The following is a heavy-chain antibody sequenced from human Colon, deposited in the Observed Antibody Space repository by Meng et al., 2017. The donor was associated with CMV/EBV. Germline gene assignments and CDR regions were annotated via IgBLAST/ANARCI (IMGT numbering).Heavy chain of an antibody. CDR3: ADAPSDF. V-gene: IGHV4-4*02. CDR2: IFHTGDT. J-gene: IGHJ4*02. Sequence: GSLRLSCAVSGDSITRSSWWSWVRQPPGKGPEWIGEIFHTGDTSYSPSLKSRVTMSVDKSRNEFSLKLTSVTAADTAVYYCADAPSDFWGQGILVTVSS. CDR1: GDSITRSSW.